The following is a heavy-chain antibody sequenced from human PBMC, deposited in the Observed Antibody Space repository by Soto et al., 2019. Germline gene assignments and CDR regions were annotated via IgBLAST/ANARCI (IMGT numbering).Heavy chain of an antibody. CDR3: ARDGGRHSGGMDY. CDR1: GGTFSSYS. Sequence: QVQLVQSGAEVKKPGSSVKVSCKASGGTFSSYSINWVRQAPVQGLEWMGEIIPIFGTANYAQKFQGRVTITADESTSTAYMELSSLRSEDTAVYYCARDGGRHSGGMDYWGQGTLVTVSS. J-gene: IGHJ4*02. CDR2: IIPIFGTA. D-gene: IGHD3-16*01. V-gene: IGHV1-69*01.